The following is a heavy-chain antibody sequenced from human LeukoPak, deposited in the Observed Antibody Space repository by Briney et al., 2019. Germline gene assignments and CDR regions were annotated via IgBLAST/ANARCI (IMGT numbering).Heavy chain of an antibody. CDR3: ARAEPRGSVWYPY. CDR1: GGSISSNNW. J-gene: IGHJ4*02. D-gene: IGHD6-13*01. V-gene: IGHV4-4*02. CDR2: IFHSGST. Sequence: PSGTLSLTCAVSGGSISSNNWWSWVLQPPGKGLEWIVEIFHSGSTNYNPSLKSRVTISVDKSNNQFSLKLNSVTAADTAVYYCARAEPRGSVWYPYWGQGTLVTVSS.